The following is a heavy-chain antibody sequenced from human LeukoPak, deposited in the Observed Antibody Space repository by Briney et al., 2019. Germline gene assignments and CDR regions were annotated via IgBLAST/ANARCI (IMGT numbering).Heavy chain of an antibody. J-gene: IGHJ4*02. CDR2: IYYSGST. CDR3: AILYSSSWHFDY. CDR1: GGSISRYY. Sequence: PSETLSLTCTVSGGSISRYYGSCIRQPPWKGLEWIGEIYYSGSTNYNPSLKSRVTISVDPSKNQFSLKLSSVTAADTAVYYCAILYSSSWHFDYWGQGTLVTVSS. D-gene: IGHD6-13*01. V-gene: IGHV4-59*01.